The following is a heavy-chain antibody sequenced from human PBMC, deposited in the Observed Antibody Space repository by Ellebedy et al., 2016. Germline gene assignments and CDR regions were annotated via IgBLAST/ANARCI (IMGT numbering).Heavy chain of an antibody. CDR3: ARVAWNDPIPFHAFDI. J-gene: IGHJ3*02. D-gene: IGHD1-1*01. Sequence: GGSLRLXCTASGFSFSSYSMNWVRQAPGKGLEWVSYISGNSRAIYYADSVKGRFTISRDNAKNSLYLQMSSLRDEDTAVYYCARVAWNDPIPFHAFDIWGQGAVVSVSS. CDR2: ISGNSRAI. V-gene: IGHV3-48*02. CDR1: GFSFSSYS.